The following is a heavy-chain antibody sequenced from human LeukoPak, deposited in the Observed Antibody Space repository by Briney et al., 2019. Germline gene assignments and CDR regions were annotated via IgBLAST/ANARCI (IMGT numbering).Heavy chain of an antibody. D-gene: IGHD6-13*01. J-gene: IGHJ6*03. CDR2: MNPNSGNT. V-gene: IGHV1-8*03. Sequence: ASVKVSCKASGYTFTSYDINWVRQATGQGLEWMGWMNPNSGNTGYAQKFQGRVTITRNTSISTAYMELSRLRSDDTAVYYCARDGEAAAGYYYYYMDVWGKGTTVTISS. CDR1: GYTFTSYD. CDR3: ARDGEAAAGYYYYYMDV.